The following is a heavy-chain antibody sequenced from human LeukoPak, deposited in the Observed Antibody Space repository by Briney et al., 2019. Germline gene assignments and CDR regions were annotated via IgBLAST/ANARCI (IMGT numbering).Heavy chain of an antibody. CDR3: AKDDSRVNMIVVVISYFDY. CDR1: GFTFSSYA. J-gene: IGHJ4*02. Sequence: GGSLRLSCAASGFTFSSYAMSWVRQAPGKGLEWVSAISGSGGSTYYADSVKGRFTISRDNSKNTLYLQMNSLRAEDTAVYYCAKDDSRVNMIVVVISYFDYWGQGTLVTVSS. D-gene: IGHD3-22*01. CDR2: ISGSGGST. V-gene: IGHV3-23*01.